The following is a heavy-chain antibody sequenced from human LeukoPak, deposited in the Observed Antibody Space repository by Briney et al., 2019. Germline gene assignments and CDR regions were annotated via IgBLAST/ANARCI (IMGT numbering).Heavy chain of an antibody. V-gene: IGHV3-33*06. CDR1: GFTFTSFG. CDR3: AKEVSEESVDYWFDP. D-gene: IGHD3-10*02. Sequence: GGSLRLSCVTSGFTFTSFGMHWVRQAPGKGLEWVAGIWFDGTEKYYADSVKGRFTVSRDNSKNTVHLQMNGLRAEDTAVYYCAKEVSEESVDYWFDPWGQGTLVTVSS. J-gene: IGHJ5*02. CDR2: IWFDGTEK.